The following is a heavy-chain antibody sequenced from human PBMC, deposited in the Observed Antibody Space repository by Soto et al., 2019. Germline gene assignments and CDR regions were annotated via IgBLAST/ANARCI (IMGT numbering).Heavy chain of an antibody. CDR3: ANAHYSNRWAPGDY. Sequence: EVQVLESGGGLVQPGGSLRLSCVISRLTFSNYALNWVRQAPGKGLEWVSSISGSGDTAYYADSVKGRFTISRDNSKNSLYPQMTSRRVEDTALYYWANAHYSNRWAPGDYGGQGTLVTVSS. J-gene: IGHJ4*02. D-gene: IGHD6-13*01. CDR1: RLTFSNYA. V-gene: IGHV3-23*01. CDR2: ISGSGDTA.